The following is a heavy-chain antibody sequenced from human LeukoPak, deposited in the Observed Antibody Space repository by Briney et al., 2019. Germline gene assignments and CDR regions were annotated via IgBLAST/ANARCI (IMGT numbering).Heavy chain of an antibody. CDR3: ARDGGWPEFSLIDY. Sequence: ASVKVSCKASGYTFTSYAIHWVRQAPGQRLEWMGWINAGNGNTKYSQKFQGRVTITRDTSADTAYMELRSLRSDDTAVYYCARDGGWPEFSLIDYWGQGTLVTVSS. CDR2: INAGNGNT. D-gene: IGHD6-19*01. V-gene: IGHV1-3*01. J-gene: IGHJ4*02. CDR1: GYTFTSYA.